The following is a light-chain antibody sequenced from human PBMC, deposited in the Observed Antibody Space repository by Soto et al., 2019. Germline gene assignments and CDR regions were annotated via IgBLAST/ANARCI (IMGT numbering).Light chain of an antibody. J-gene: IGKJ3*01. CDR2: EAS. CDR3: QQYNSYPFT. Sequence: IQITQSPSTLSSSXFXRXXIXXRASQSISSYLAWYQQKPGKAPKLLIYEASSLESGVPSRFSGSGSGTEFTLTISSLQPDDFATYYCQQYNSYPFTFGHGTKVDIK. CDR1: QSISSY. V-gene: IGKV1-5*03.